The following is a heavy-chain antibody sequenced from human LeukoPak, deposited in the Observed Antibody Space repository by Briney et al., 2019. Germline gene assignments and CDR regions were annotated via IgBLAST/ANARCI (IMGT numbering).Heavy chain of an antibody. D-gene: IGHD6-6*01. J-gene: IGHJ5*02. V-gene: IGHV4-4*02. CDR1: GGSISSSNW. CDR3: ARGYSSSHRWFDP. CDR2: IYHSGST. Sequence: PSGTLSLTCAVSGGSISSSNWWSWVRQPPGKGLEWIGEIYHSGSTNYNPSLKSRVTISVDTSKNQVSLKLTSVTAADTAVYYCARGYSSSHRWFDPWGQGTLVTVSS.